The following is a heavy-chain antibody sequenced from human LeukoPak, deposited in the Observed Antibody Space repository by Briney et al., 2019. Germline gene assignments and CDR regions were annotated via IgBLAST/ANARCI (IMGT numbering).Heavy chain of an antibody. CDR1: GGSFSGYY. Sequence: PSETLSLTCAVYGGSFSGYYWSWIRQPPGKGLEWIGEINHSGSTYYNPSLKSRVTISVDRSKNQFSLKLSSATAADTAVYYCARGHYDSSGSMDYWGQGTLVTVSS. V-gene: IGHV4-34*01. CDR3: ARGHYDSSGSMDY. J-gene: IGHJ4*02. D-gene: IGHD3-22*01. CDR2: INHSGST.